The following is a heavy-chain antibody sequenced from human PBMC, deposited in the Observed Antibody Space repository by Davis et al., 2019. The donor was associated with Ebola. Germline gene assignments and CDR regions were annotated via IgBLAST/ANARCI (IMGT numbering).Heavy chain of an antibody. Sequence: GESLKISCAASGFSFNNYAMSWVRQAPGKGLEWVSATSASGTNTWYADSVKGRFTISRDNSKNTLYLQMNSLRAEDTAVYYCVRDPALVVAGGGWFFGLWGRGTLVTVSS. CDR2: TSASGTNT. CDR3: VRDPALVVAGGGWFFGL. CDR1: GFSFNNYA. V-gene: IGHV3-23*01. J-gene: IGHJ2*01. D-gene: IGHD2-15*01.